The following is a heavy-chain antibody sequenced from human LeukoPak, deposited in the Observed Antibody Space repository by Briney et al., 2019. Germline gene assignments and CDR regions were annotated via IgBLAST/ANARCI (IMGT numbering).Heavy chain of an antibody. J-gene: IGHJ4*02. Sequence: ASVTGSCKASVDTFSNHPISWVRQAPGQGLEWRGGIIPSFRTTNYAQKFQGRVTISTDKSTSTAYMELSSLRSDDTAVYYCARGRSMAVLNYFDYWGQGTLVTVSS. CDR2: IIPSFRTT. V-gene: IGHV1-69*05. CDR1: VDTFSNHP. CDR3: ARGRSMAVLNYFDY. D-gene: IGHD6-6*01.